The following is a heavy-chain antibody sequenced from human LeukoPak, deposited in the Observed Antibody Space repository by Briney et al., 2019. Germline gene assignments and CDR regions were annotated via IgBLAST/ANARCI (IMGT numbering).Heavy chain of an antibody. D-gene: IGHD2-2*01. CDR3: ASRDCSSTSCPLDP. Sequence: ASVKVSSKASGYTFTGYYMHWVRQAPGQGLEWMGWINPNSGGTNYAQKFQGRVTMTRDTSIGTAYMELSRLRSDDTAVYYCASRDCSSTSCPLDPWGQGTLVTVSS. CDR1: GYTFTGYY. J-gene: IGHJ5*02. CDR2: INPNSGGT. V-gene: IGHV1-2*02.